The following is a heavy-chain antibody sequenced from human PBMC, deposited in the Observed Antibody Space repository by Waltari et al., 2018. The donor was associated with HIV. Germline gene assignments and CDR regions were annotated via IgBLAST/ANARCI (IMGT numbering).Heavy chain of an antibody. CDR3: ARGDYCSSTSCYINGMDV. D-gene: IGHD2-2*02. J-gene: IGHJ6*02. Sequence: QVQLVQSGAEVKKPGASVKVSCKASGYTFTGYYMHWVRQAPGQGLDWIGRLNPTSGGTNYAQKFQGRVTMTRDTSISTAYMELSRLRSDDTAVYYCARGDYCSSTSCYINGMDVWGQGTTVTVSS. V-gene: IGHV1-2*06. CDR1: GYTFTGYY. CDR2: LNPTSGGT.